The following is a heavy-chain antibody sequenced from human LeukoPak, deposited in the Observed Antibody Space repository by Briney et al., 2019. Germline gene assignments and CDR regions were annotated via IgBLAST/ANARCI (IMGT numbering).Heavy chain of an antibody. CDR3: ARQPQWLLPFDY. D-gene: IGHD3-22*01. Sequence: PSETLSPTCTVSGGSISSTSYYWGWIRQPPGKGLEWIGSIYYSGSTYYNPSLKSRVTISVDTSKNQFSLKLSSVTAADTAVYYCARQPQWLLPFDYWGQGTLVTVSS. V-gene: IGHV4-39*01. CDR2: IYYSGST. CDR1: GGSISSTSYY. J-gene: IGHJ4*02.